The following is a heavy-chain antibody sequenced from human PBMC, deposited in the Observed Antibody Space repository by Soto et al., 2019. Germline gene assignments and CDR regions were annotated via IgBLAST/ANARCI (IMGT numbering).Heavy chain of an antibody. CDR3: ARRVGSCSGTSCNGWFDP. CDR2: IYHSGST. Sequence: PSETLSLTCSVSGDSIRKTTSYWGWIRQPPGKGLEWIGTIYHSGSTYYNPSLMSRVTLSIDKSKIQFSLKLNSVTAADTAVYYCARRVGSCSGTSCNGWFDPWGQGTLVTVSS. D-gene: IGHD2-2*01. CDR1: GDSIRKTTSY. V-gene: IGHV4-39*01. J-gene: IGHJ5*02.